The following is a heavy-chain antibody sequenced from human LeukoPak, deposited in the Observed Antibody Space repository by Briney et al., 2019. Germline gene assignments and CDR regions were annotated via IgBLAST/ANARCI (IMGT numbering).Heavy chain of an antibody. CDR2: IWYDGSNK. J-gene: IGHJ4*02. CDR1: GFTFSSYG. Sequence: GRSLRLSCAASGFTFSSYGMHWVRQAPGKGLEWVAVIWYDGSNKYYADSVKGRFTISRDNSKNTLYLQMNSLRVDDTAVYYRAKDTRPLYWGQGTLVTVSS. CDR3: AKDTRPLY. V-gene: IGHV3-33*06.